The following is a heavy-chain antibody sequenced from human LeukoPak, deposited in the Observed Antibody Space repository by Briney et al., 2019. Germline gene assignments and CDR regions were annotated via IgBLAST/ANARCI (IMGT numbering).Heavy chain of an antibody. J-gene: IGHJ6*03. D-gene: IGHD5-12*01. CDR1: GYTFTSYG. V-gene: IGHV1-18*01. CDR3: AVFGVATIGNYYMDV. Sequence: ASVKVSCKASGYTFTSYGISWVRQAPGQGLEWMGWISAYNGNTNYAQKLQGRVTMTTDTSTSTAYMELRSLRSDDTAVYYGAVFGVATIGNYYMDVWGKGTTVTVSS. CDR2: ISAYNGNT.